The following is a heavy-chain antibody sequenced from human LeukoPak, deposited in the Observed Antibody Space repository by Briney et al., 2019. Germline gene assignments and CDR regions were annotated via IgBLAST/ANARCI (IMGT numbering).Heavy chain of an antibody. V-gene: IGHV4-59*01. Sequence: SSETLSLTCAVYGGSFSGYYWSWIRQPPGKGLEWIGYIYYSGSTNYNPSLKSRVTISIDTSKNQFSLKLSSVTAADTAVYYCARPSCSGGSCYPYYFDYWGQGTLVTVSS. J-gene: IGHJ4*02. CDR3: ARPSCSGGSCYPYYFDY. D-gene: IGHD2-15*01. CDR1: GGSFSGYY. CDR2: IYYSGST.